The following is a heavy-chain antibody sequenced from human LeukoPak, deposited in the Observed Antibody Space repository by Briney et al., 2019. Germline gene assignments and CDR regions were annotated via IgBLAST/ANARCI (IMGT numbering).Heavy chain of an antibody. CDR1: GFTFSSFA. V-gene: IGHV3-30*04. CDR2: ISYDGSNK. D-gene: IGHD5-12*01. J-gene: IGHJ4*02. Sequence: GGSLRLSCAASGFTFSSFAIHWVRQAPGKGLDWVAVISYDGSNKNYADSVKGRFTISRDNSKNTLYLQMNSLRGEDTAVYYCAREGPEVASSFDYWGQGTLVTVSS. CDR3: AREGPEVASSFDY.